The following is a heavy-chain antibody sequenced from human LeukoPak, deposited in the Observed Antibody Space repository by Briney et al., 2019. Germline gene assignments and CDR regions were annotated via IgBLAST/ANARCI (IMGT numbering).Heavy chain of an antibody. CDR3: ATYRYCTNGVCYRLDY. CDR2: INEDGSEK. CDR1: GFTFTNYF. D-gene: IGHD2-8*01. V-gene: IGHV3-7*01. J-gene: IGHJ4*02. Sequence: GGSLRLSCAASGFTFTNYFMTWVRQAPGRGLEWVANINEDGSEKNYVGSVKGRFTISRDNAKNSLYLQMNSLRAEDTAVYYCATYRYCTNGVCYRLDYWGQGTLVTVSS.